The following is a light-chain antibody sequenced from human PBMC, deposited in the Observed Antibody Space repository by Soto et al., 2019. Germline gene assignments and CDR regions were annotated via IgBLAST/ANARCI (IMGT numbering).Light chain of an antibody. CDR2: AAS. CDR3: QQSFSTPSIT. Sequence: DIQMTQSPSSLSASVGDRVTITCRASQSITIYLNWYQQKPGKAPKLLISAASTLQSGVPSRFSGSGSGTDFTLTISSLRPEDFATYYCQQSFSTPSITFGQGTRLEIK. V-gene: IGKV1-39*01. CDR1: QSITIY. J-gene: IGKJ5*01.